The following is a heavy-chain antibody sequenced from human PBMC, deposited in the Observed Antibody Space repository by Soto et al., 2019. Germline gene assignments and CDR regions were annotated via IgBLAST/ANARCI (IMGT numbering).Heavy chain of an antibody. CDR1: GDGVSSNSAA. J-gene: IGHJ5*02. CDR3: AREPGSTLKNWFDP. CDR2: TCYRSKWYN. V-gene: IGHV6-1*01. Sequence: SQTLSLTCAISGDGVSSNSAAWNWIRQSPSRGLEWLGRTCYRSKWYNDYAVSVKSRITINPDTSKNQFSLQLNSVTPEDTAVYYCAREPGSTLKNWFDPWGQGTLVTVSS.